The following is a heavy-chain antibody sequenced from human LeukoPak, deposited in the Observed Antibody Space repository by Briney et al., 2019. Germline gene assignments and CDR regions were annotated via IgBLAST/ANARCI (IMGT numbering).Heavy chain of an antibody. V-gene: IGHV3-30*03. CDR3: ARGRGLMFAFDI. CDR1: GFTFSSYG. J-gene: IGHJ3*02. CDR2: ISYDGSNK. D-gene: IGHD3-10*01. Sequence: PGGSLRLSCAASGFTFSSYGMHWVRQAPGKGLEWVAVISYDGSNKYYADSVKGRFTISRDNSKNTLYLQMNSLRAEDTAVYYCARGRGLMFAFDIWGQGTVVTVSS.